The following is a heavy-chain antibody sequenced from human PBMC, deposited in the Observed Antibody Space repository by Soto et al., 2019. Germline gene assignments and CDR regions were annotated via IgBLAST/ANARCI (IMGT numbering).Heavy chain of an antibody. V-gene: IGHV3-23*01. Sequence: GSLRLSCAASGFTFSSYAMSWVRQAPGKGLEWVSAISGSGGSTYYADSVKGRFTISRDNSKNTLYLQMNSLRAEDTAVYYCAKGRRGYSYGYDYYYYGMDVWGQGTTVTVSS. D-gene: IGHD5-18*01. CDR2: ISGSGGST. CDR1: GFTFSSYA. CDR3: AKGRRGYSYGYDYYYYGMDV. J-gene: IGHJ6*02.